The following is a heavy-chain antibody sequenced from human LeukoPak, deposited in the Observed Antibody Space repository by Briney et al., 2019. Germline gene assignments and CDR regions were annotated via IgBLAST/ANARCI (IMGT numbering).Heavy chain of an antibody. Sequence: ASVKVSCKASGYTFTSYGISWVRQAPGQGLEWMGWISAYNGNTNYAQKLQGRVTMTTDTSTSTAYMELRSLRSDDTAVYYCARSPPQPSIAAAGGNFDYWGQGTLVTVSS. CDR3: ARSPPQPSIAAAGGNFDY. CDR2: ISAYNGNT. J-gene: IGHJ4*02. CDR1: GYTFTSYG. V-gene: IGHV1-18*01. D-gene: IGHD6-13*01.